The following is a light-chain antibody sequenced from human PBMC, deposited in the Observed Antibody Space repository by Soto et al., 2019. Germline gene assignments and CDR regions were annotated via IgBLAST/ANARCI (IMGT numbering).Light chain of an antibody. Sequence: DIQMTQSPSSLSASVGDRVTITCRASQSISSYLNWYQQKPGKAPKLLIYAASSLQSGVPSRFSGRGSGTDFTLTISSLQPEDFATYYCQQSYSTPTFGQGTKGDIK. CDR3: QQSYSTPT. J-gene: IGKJ1*01. V-gene: IGKV1-39*01. CDR2: AAS. CDR1: QSISSY.